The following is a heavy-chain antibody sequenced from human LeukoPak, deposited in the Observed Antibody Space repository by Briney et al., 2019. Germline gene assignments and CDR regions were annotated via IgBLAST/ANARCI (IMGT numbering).Heavy chain of an antibody. D-gene: IGHD3-3*01. CDR3: ARDYFGVALDY. CDR1: GFTFSSYS. Sequence: GGSLRLSCAASGFTFSSYSMNWVRQAPGKGLEWVSYISSSSSTIYYADSVKGRLTISRDNAKNSLYLQMNSLRAEDTAVYYCARDYFGVALDYWGQGTLVTVSS. CDR2: ISSSSSTI. V-gene: IGHV3-48*04. J-gene: IGHJ4*02.